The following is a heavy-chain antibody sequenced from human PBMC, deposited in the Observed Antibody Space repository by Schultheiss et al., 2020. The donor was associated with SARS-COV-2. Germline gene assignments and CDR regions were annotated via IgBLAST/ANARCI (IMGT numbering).Heavy chain of an antibody. Sequence: GGSLRLSCAASGFTFSGSAMHWVRQASGKGLEWVGRIRSKANSYATAYAASVKGRFTISRDNAKSSLDLRMNSLRAEDTAVYYCARDKNWAFDYWGQGILVTVSS. CDR2: IRSKANSYAT. CDR3: ARDKNWAFDY. J-gene: IGHJ4*02. V-gene: IGHV3-73*01. D-gene: IGHD3-16*01. CDR1: GFTFSGSA.